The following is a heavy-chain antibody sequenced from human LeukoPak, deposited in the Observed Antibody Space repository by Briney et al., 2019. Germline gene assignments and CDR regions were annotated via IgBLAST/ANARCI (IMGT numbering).Heavy chain of an antibody. CDR2: INPSGGST. Sequence: ASVQVSCKASGYTFTSYYMHWVRQAPGQGLEWMGIINPSGGSTSYAQKFQGRVTMTRDTSTSTVYMELSSLRSEDTAVYYCARGSSGYYTGDWFDPWGQGTLVTVSS. V-gene: IGHV1-46*01. CDR3: ARGSSGYYTGDWFDP. J-gene: IGHJ5*02. D-gene: IGHD3-22*01. CDR1: GYTFTSYY.